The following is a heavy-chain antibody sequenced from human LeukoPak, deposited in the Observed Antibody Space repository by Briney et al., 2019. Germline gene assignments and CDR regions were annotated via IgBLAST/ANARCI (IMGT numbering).Heavy chain of an antibody. CDR3: ARGRYGSGSYLFDY. CDR2: IIPIFGTA. CDR1: GGTFSSYA. J-gene: IGHJ4*02. D-gene: IGHD3-10*01. Sequence: SVTVTCKASGGTFSSYAISWVRQAPAQGLEWMGGIIPIFGTANYAQKFQGRVTITTDESTSTAYMELSSLRSEDTAVYYCARGRYGSGSYLFDYWGQGTLVTVSS. V-gene: IGHV1-69*05.